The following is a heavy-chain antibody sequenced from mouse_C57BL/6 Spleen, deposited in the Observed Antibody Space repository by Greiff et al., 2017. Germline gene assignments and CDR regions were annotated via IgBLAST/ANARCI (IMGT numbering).Heavy chain of an antibody. J-gene: IGHJ2*01. Sequence: VQLQQSGAELVRPGTSVKMSCKASGYTFTNYWIGWAKQRPGHGLEWIGDIYPGGGYTNYNEKFKGKATLTADKSSSTAYMQFSSLTSEDSATYYCARSDYYGSSYFDYGGQGTTLTVSS. D-gene: IGHD1-1*01. V-gene: IGHV1-63*01. CDR1: GYTFTNYW. CDR3: ARSDYYGSSYFDY. CDR2: IYPGGGYT.